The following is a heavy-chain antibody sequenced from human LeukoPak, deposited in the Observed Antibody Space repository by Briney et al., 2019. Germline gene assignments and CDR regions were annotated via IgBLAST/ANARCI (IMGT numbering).Heavy chain of an antibody. Sequence: PSETLCLTCTVSGGSISSSSYYWGWIRQPPGKGLEWIGSIYYSGSTYYNPSLKSRVTISVDTSKNQFSLKLSSVTAADTAVYYCAVDGYSGSPEDPYYFDYWGQGTLVTVSS. CDR1: GGSISSSSYY. D-gene: IGHD1-26*01. J-gene: IGHJ4*02. CDR2: IYYSGST. CDR3: AVDGYSGSPEDPYYFDY. V-gene: IGHV4-39*07.